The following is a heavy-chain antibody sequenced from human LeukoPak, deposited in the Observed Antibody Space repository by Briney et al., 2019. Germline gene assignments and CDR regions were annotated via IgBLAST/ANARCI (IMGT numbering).Heavy chain of an antibody. J-gene: IGHJ4*02. D-gene: IGHD2-21*01. V-gene: IGHV1-69*05. CDR3: ARIAISGTPGKDLDY. Sequence: GSSVKVSCKASGGTFSSYAISWVRQAPGQGLEWMGGIIPIFGTANYAQNLQGRVTMTTDTSTSTAYMELRSLRSDDTAVYYCARIAISGTPGKDLDYWGQGTLVTVSS. CDR2: IIPIFGTA. CDR1: GGTFSSYA.